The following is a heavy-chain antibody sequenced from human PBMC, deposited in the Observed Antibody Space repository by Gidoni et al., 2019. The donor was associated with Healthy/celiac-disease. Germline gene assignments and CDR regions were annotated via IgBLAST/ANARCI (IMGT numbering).Heavy chain of an antibody. D-gene: IGHD3-3*01. J-gene: IGHJ5*02. CDR3: AKAPGITIFGVGPLWFDP. Sequence: EVQLLESGGGLVQPGGSLSLSCAASGFTFRSYAMGWVRQAPGKGLEWVSAISGSGGSTYYADSVKGRFTISRDNSKNTLYLQMNSLRAEDTAVYYCAKAPGITIFGVGPLWFDPWGQGTLVTVSS. CDR1: GFTFRSYA. V-gene: IGHV3-23*01. CDR2: ISGSGGST.